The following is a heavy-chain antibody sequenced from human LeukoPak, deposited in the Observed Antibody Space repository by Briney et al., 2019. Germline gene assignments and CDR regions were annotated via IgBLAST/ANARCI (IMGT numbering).Heavy chain of an antibody. V-gene: IGHV4-59*01. Sequence: SETLSLTCTVSGGSISSYYWSWIRQPPGKGLEWIGYIYYSGSTNYNPSLKSRVTISVDTSKNQFSLKLSSVTAADTAVYYCARGSGLFDYWGQGTLVTVSS. CDR2: IYYSGST. J-gene: IGHJ4*02. D-gene: IGHD3-22*01. CDR3: ARGSGLFDY. CDR1: GGSISSYY.